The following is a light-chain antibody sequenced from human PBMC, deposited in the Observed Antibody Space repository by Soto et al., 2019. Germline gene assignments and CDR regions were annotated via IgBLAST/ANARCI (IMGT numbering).Light chain of an antibody. Sequence: QLVLTQPPSASASLGASVTLTCTLSSGYSNYKVDWYQQRPGKGPRFVMRVGTGGIVGSKGDGIPDRFSVLGSGLNRYLTIKNIQEEDESDYHCGADHGSGSNFGVLFGGGTKVTVL. J-gene: IGLJ3*02. CDR2: VGTGGIVG. CDR3: GADHGSGSNFGVL. CDR1: SGYSNYK. V-gene: IGLV9-49*01.